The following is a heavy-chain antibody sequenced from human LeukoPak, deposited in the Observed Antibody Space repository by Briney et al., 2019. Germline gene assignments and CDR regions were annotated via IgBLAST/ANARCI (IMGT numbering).Heavy chain of an antibody. CDR3: AREGGYYGSGSQLDY. CDR1: GFTFSSYE. J-gene: IGHJ4*02. D-gene: IGHD3-10*01. Sequence: GGSLRLSCAASGFTFSSYEMNWVRQAPGKGLEWVSYISSSGSTIYYADSVKGRFTISRDNAKNSLYLQMNSLRAEDTAVYYCAREGGYYGSGSQLDYWGQGTLVTVSS. CDR2: ISSSGSTI. V-gene: IGHV3-48*03.